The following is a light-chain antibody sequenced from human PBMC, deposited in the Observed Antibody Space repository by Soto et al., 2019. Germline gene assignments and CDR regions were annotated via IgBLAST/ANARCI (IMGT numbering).Light chain of an antibody. J-gene: IGKJ5*01. V-gene: IGKV3-11*01. CDR2: DAS. Sequence: EIVMTQSPATLSVSPWERATLSCRASQSVSSYLAWYQQKPGQAPRLLIYDASIRATGIPARFSGSGSGTDFTLTISSLEPEDFAVYYCQQRRNWQVTFGQGTRLEI. CDR1: QSVSSY. CDR3: QQRRNWQVT.